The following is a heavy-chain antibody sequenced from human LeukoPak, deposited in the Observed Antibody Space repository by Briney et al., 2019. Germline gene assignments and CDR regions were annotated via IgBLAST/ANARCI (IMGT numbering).Heavy chain of an antibody. J-gene: IGHJ4*02. CDR2: INPNSGGT. CDR1: GYTFTGYY. V-gene: IGHV1-2*02. CDR3: ASTSPHDSSRKHY. D-gene: IGHD3-22*01. Sequence: ASVKVSCKASGYTFTGYYMHWVRQAPGQGLEWMGWINPNSGGTNYAQKFQGRVTMTRDTPISTAYMELSRLRSDDTAVYYCASTSPHDSSRKHYWGQGTLVTVSS.